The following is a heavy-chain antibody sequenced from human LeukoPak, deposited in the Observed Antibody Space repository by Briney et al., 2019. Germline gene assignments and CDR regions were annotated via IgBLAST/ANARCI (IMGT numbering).Heavy chain of an antibody. V-gene: IGHV3-23*01. CDR2: ISGSGGNT. Sequence: PGRSLRLSCAASGFTFNTYAMTWVRQAPGKGLEWVSGISGSGGNTYYADSVKGRFTISRDNSKNTLYLQMNTLRADDTAVYYCAKDHRGGAGYLVAAGYYYGMDVWGQGTTVTVSS. CDR3: AKDHRGGAGYLVAAGYYYGMDV. J-gene: IGHJ6*02. CDR1: GFTFNTYA. D-gene: IGHD6-13*01.